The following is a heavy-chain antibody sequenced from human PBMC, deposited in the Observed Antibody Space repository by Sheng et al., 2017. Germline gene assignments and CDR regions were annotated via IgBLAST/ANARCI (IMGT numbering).Heavy chain of an antibody. CDR1: GFTFSSYW. Sequence: EVQLVESGGGLIQPGGSLRLSCAASGFTFSSYWMSWVRQAPGKGLEWVANIKQDGSEKYYVDSVKGRFTISRDNAKNSLYLQMNSLRAEDTAVYYCARGGVGATSAFDIWGQGTMVTVSS. CDR3: ARGGVGATSAFDI. D-gene: IGHD1-26*01. J-gene: IGHJ3*02. V-gene: IGHV3-7*04. CDR2: IKQDGSEK.